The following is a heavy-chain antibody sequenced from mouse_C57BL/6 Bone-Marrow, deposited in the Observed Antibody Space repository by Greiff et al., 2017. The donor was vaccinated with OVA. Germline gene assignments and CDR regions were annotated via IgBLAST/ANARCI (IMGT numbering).Heavy chain of an antibody. CDR2: IDPSDSYT. CDR3: ARGDDSDY. Sequence: QVQLQQPGAELVRPGTSVKLSCKASGYTFTSYWMHWVKQRPGQGLEWIGVIDPSDSYTNYNQKFKGKATLTVDTSSSTAYMQLSSLTSEDSAVYYCARGDDSDYWGQGTTLTVSS. D-gene: IGHD2-4*01. V-gene: IGHV1-59*01. J-gene: IGHJ2*01. CDR1: GYTFTSYW.